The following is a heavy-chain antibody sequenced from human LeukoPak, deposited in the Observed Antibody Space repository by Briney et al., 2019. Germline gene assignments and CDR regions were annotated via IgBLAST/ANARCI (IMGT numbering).Heavy chain of an antibody. CDR1: GYSFTSYW. D-gene: IGHD2-2*01. Sequence: GESLKISCKGSGYSFTSYWIGWVRQMSGKGLEWMGIIYPGDSDTRYSPSFQGQVTTSADKSISTAYLQWSSLKAADTAIYYCARQWGDCSSTSCYSADWGQGTLVTVSS. J-gene: IGHJ4*02. CDR3: ARQWGDCSSTSCYSAD. V-gene: IGHV5-51*01. CDR2: IYPGDSDT.